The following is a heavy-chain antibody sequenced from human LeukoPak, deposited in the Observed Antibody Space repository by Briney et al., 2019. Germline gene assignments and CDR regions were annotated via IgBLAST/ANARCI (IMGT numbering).Heavy chain of an antibody. CDR2: SNPNSGGT. J-gene: IGHJ4*02. V-gene: IGHV1-2*02. D-gene: IGHD2-15*01. Sequence: ASVKVCCKASGFTLTYYYTHWVRQAPGQGLDWVGWSNPNSGGTSYAQKFQGRVTLTRDTSISTAYMELSSLRSDDAALFFCAREGYCSGGHCPVAYWGQGTLVTVSS. CDR3: AREGYCSGGHCPVAY. CDR1: GFTLTYYY.